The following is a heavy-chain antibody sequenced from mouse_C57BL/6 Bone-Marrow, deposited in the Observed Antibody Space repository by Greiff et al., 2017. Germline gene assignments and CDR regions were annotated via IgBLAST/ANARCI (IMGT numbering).Heavy chain of an antibody. CDR1: GFTFSDYG. J-gene: IGHJ4*01. D-gene: IGHD1-1*01. CDR2: ISSGSSTI. Sequence: EVKLMESGGGLVKPGGSLTLSCAASGFTFSDYGMHWVRQAPEKGLEWVAYISSGSSTIYYADTVKGRFTISRDNAKNTLFLQMTSLRSEDTAMYYCAITTVVATDAMDYWGQGTSVTVSS. CDR3: AITTVVATDAMDY. V-gene: IGHV5-17*01.